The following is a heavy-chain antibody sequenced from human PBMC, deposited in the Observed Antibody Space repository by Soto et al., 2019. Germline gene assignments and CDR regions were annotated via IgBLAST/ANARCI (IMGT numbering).Heavy chain of an antibody. CDR3: AREKRGSYYMDV. V-gene: IGHV3-74*01. D-gene: IGHD1-26*01. CDR1: GFTFSSYW. J-gene: IGHJ6*03. Sequence: GGSLRLSCAASGFTFSSYWMHWVRQAPGKGLVWVSRINSDGSSTSYADSVKGRFTISRDNAKNTLYLQMNSLRAEDTAVYYCAREKRGSYYMDVWGKGTTVTVSS. CDR2: INSDGSST.